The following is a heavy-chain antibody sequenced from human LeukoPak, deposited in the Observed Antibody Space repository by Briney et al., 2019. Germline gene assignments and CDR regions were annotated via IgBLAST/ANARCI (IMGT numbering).Heavy chain of an antibody. CDR1: GFTFSSYA. D-gene: IGHD3-9*01. CDR2: ISGSGGST. J-gene: IGHJ4*02. V-gene: IGHV3-23*01. Sequence: PGGSLRLSCAASGFTFSSYAMSWVRQAPGKGLEWVSAISGSGGSTYYADSAKGRFTISRDNSKNTLYLQMNSLRAEDTAVYYCAKVGRPYFDWLFTSLDYWGQGTLVTVSS. CDR3: AKVGRPYFDWLFTSLDY.